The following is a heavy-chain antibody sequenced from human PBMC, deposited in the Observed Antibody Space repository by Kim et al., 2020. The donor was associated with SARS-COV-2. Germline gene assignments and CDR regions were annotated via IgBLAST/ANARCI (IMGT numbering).Heavy chain of an antibody. CDR2: IDHSGET. CDR1: GGSFSGYY. V-gene: IGHV4-34*01. J-gene: IGHJ4*02. D-gene: IGHD6-25*01. CDR3: ARRPAAFDW. Sequence: SETLSLTCAVYGGSFSGYYWSWIRQAPGQGLEWIGEIDHSGETYHNPSLKSRVTISVDTSKNQFSLRLTVTAADTAVYYCARRPAAFDWWGQGTPVIV.